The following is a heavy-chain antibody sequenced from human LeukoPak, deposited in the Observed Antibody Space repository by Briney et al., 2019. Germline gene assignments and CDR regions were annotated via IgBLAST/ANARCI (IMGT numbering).Heavy chain of an antibody. CDR2: INGDETSR. J-gene: IGHJ4*02. V-gene: IGHV3-74*01. CDR3: ARDRAEHNWTYHTLFDY. Sequence: GGSLRLSCTASGFTFRDYWMHWIRQIPREGLVWVSRINGDETSRAYADSVEGRFTISRDNAKNTLYLQIDSLRAEDSAIYYCARDRAEHNWTYHTLFDYWGQGTPVTVSS. D-gene: IGHD1-7*01. CDR1: GFTFRDYW.